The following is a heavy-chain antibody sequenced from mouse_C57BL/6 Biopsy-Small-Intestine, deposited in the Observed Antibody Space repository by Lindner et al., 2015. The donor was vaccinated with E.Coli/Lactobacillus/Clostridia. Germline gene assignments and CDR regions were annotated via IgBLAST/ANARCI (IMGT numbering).Heavy chain of an antibody. V-gene: IGHV10-3*01. CDR3: VREDYYYGSSYTMDS. D-gene: IGHD1-1*01. J-gene: IGHJ4*01. CDR1: GFTFNTYA. Sequence: EVQLQESGGGLVQPKGSLKLSCAASGFTFNTYAMHWVRQAPGKGLEWVARIRNKSSNYATYYADSVKARFTISRDDSQNILYLQMSNLKTEDTAMYYCVREDYYYGSSYTMDSWGQGTSVTVSS. CDR2: IRNKSSNYAT.